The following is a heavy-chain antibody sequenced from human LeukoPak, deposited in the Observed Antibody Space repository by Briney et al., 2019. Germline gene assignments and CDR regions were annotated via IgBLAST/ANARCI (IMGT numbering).Heavy chain of an antibody. CDR3: ARGDYYGSGSYYKRIWFDP. CDR2: MNPNSGNT. V-gene: IGHV1-8*01. CDR1: GYTFTSYD. Sequence: ASVKVSCKASGYTFTSYDINWVQQATGQGLEWMGWMNPNSGNTGYAQKFQGRVTMTRNTSISTAYMELSSLRSEDTAVYYCARGDYYGSGSYYKRIWFDPWGQGTLVTVSS. D-gene: IGHD3-10*01. J-gene: IGHJ5*02.